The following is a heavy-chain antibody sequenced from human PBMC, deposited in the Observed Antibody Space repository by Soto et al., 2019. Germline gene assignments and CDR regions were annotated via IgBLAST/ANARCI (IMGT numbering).Heavy chain of an antibody. CDR3: VKPLTGDWDY. CDR2: ISSNGGST. V-gene: IGHV3-64D*06. Sequence: RGSLRLSCSASGFTFSSYAMHWVRQAPGKGLEYVSAISSNGGSTYYADSVKGRFTISRDNSKNTLYLQMSSLRAEDPAVYYCVKPLTGDWDYWGQGTLVTVSS. D-gene: IGHD7-27*01. J-gene: IGHJ4*02. CDR1: GFTFSSYA.